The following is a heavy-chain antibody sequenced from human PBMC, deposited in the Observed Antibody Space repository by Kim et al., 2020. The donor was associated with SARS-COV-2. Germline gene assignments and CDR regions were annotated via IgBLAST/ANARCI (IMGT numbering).Heavy chain of an antibody. J-gene: IGHJ4*02. CDR2: IWYDGSNK. CDR3: AKGGGGTGTTMTNTRQYYFDY. CDR1: GFTFSSYG. V-gene: IGHV3-33*06. D-gene: IGHD1-7*01. Sequence: GGSLRLSCAASGFTFSSYGMHWVRQAPGKGLEWVAVIWYDGSNKYYADSVKGRFTISRDNSKNTLYLQMNSLRAEDTAVYYCAKGGGGTGTTMTNTRQYYFDYWGQGTLVTVSS.